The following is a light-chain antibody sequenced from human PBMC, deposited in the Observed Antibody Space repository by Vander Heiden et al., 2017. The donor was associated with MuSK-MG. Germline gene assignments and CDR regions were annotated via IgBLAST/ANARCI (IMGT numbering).Light chain of an antibody. CDR1: QSVSSSY. CDR2: GAS. CDR3: QQYGSSPLT. V-gene: IGKV3-20*01. Sequence: EIVLTQSPGTLSLSPGERATLSCRASQSVSSSYLAWYQQKPGQAPRLLIYGASSRATGIPDRFSGSGSGTDFTLTISRLEPEDFAVYYCQQYGSSPLTFGQGTKVXIK. J-gene: IGKJ1*01.